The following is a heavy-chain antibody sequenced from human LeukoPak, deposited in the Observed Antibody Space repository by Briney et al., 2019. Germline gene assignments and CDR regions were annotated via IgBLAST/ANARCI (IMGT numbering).Heavy chain of an antibody. Sequence: PSETLSLTCAVSGDSIRSSSYYWGWIRQPPGKGLEWTGSIYYRGSTYYNPSLKSRVTISVDTSKSQFSLELTSVTVADTAVYFCATGIVAIKSRFFDYWGQGSLITVSS. CDR1: GDSIRSSSYY. CDR2: IYYRGST. J-gene: IGHJ4*02. CDR3: ATGIVAIKSRFFDY. V-gene: IGHV4-39*01. D-gene: IGHD3-10*01.